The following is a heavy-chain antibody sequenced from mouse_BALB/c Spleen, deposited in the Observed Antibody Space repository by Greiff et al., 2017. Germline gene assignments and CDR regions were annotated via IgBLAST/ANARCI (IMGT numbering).Heavy chain of an antibody. CDR1: GYTFSSYW. Sequence: VQLQQSGAELMKPGASVKISCKATGYTFSSYWIEWVKQRPGHGLEWIGEILPGSGSTNYNEKFKGKATFTADTSSNTAYMQLSSLTSEDSAVYYCASERITTATAWFAYWGQGTLVTVSA. V-gene: IGHV1-9*01. CDR3: ASERITTATAWFAY. D-gene: IGHD1-2*01. CDR2: ILPGSGST. J-gene: IGHJ3*01.